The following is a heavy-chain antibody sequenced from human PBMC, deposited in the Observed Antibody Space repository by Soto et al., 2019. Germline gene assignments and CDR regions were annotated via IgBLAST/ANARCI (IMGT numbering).Heavy chain of an antibody. V-gene: IGHV4-59*01. Sequence: SETLSLTCTVSGGSISSYYWSWIRQPPGKGLEWIGYIYYSGSTNYNPSLKSRVTISVDTSKNQFSLKLSSVTAADTAVYYCARDGIAAAGGLDYWGQGTLVTVSS. CDR3: ARDGIAAAGGLDY. CDR2: IYYSGST. J-gene: IGHJ4*02. D-gene: IGHD6-13*01. CDR1: GGSISSYY.